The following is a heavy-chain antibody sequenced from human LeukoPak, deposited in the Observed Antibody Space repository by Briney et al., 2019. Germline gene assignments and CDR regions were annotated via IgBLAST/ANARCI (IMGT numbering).Heavy chain of an antibody. CDR1: GFTFDDYG. V-gene: IGHV3-20*04. J-gene: IGHJ3*02. D-gene: IGHD3-22*01. CDR2: INWNGGST. Sequence: PGVSLRPSCAASGFTFDDYGMSWVRQAPGKGLEWGSGINWNGGSTGYADSVKGRFTISRDNAKNSLYLQMNSLRAEDTALYYCARDFPWMNVDYYDSSGYLGAFDIWGQGTMVTVSS. CDR3: ARDFPWMNVDYYDSSGYLGAFDI.